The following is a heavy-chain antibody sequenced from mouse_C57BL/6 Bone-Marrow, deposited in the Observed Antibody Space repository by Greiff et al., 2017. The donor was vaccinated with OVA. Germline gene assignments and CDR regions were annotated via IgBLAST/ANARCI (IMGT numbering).Heavy chain of an antibody. J-gene: IGHJ4*01. CDR2: INPSNGGT. Sequence: VPLPQPGTGMVKPGASVKLSCQASCYTFTSSWMPWVKQRPGQGLEWIGNINPSNGGTNYNEKFKSKATLTVDKSSSTAYMQLSSLTSEDSAVYYCARLYRGLVDYWGQGTSVTVSS. CDR3: ARLYRGLVDY. D-gene: IGHD2-12*01. CDR1: CYTFTSSW. V-gene: IGHV1-53*01.